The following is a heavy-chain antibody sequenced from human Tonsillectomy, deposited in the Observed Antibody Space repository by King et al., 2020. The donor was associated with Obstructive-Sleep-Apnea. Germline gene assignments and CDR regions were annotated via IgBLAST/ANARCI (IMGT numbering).Heavy chain of an antibody. D-gene: IGHD2-21*02. CDR1: GFTVGTNY. CDR2: IYSGGVT. V-gene: IGHV3-66*01. Sequence: VQLVESGGGLVQPGGSLRLSCAASGFTVGTNYMSCVRQAPGKGLEGVSVIYSGGVTYFADSVKGRFTISRDNSKNTLYLQMNSLRAEATAVYYCARDSREGVTPLYWGQGTLVTVSS. CDR3: ARDSREGVTPLY. J-gene: IGHJ4*02.